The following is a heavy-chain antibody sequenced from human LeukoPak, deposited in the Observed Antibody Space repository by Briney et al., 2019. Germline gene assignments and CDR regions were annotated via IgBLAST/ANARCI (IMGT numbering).Heavy chain of an antibody. J-gene: IGHJ6*03. Sequence: GESLKISCKGSGYSFTNYWIGWVRQMPGKGLEWMGIIYPGDSDTRYSPSFQGQVTISADKSISTTYLQWSSLKASGSAMYYCARHFPPSYMVQYYYYYMDVWGKGTTVTVSS. CDR2: IYPGDSDT. CDR3: ARHFPPSYMVQYYYYYMDV. CDR1: GYSFTNYW. D-gene: IGHD1-1*01. V-gene: IGHV5-51*01.